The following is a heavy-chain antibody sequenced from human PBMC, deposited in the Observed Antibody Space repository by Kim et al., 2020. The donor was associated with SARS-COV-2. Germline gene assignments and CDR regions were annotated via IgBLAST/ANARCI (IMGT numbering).Heavy chain of an antibody. V-gene: IGHV1-8*01. Sequence: TGDAQKFQGRVTMTRKTSISTAYMELSSLGSEDTAVYYCARGGGPNWFDPWGQGTLVTVSS. J-gene: IGHJ5*02. CDR2: T. CDR3: ARGGGPNWFDP. D-gene: IGHD3-16*01.